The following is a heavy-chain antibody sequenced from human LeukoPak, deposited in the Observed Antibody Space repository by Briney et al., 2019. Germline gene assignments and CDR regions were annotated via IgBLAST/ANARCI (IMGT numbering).Heavy chain of an antibody. D-gene: IGHD6-13*01. J-gene: IGHJ6*02. CDR2: TYYRSKWYN. Sequence: SQTLSLTCAISGDNVSSNSAAWNWIRQSPSRGLEWLGRTYYRSKWYNDYAVSVKSRITINPDTSKNQFSLQLNSVTPEDTAVYYCARDSGIAAAGTYAYYGMDVWGQGTTVTVSS. CDR1: GDNVSSNSAA. CDR3: ARDSGIAAAGTYAYYGMDV. V-gene: IGHV6-1*01.